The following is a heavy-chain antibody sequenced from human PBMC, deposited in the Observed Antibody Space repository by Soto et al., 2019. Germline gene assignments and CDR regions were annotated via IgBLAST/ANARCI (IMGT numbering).Heavy chain of an antibody. Sequence: SETLSLTCTVSGGSVNSDNFYWSWIRQPPGKGLEWIGYVFHIGNTNYSPSLKSRVTMSIDTSRNQFSLRLSSVTAADTAVYFCARWMRRVLVSRPHLQTFDHWGQGPTVTVS. V-gene: IGHV4-61*01. CDR1: GGSVNSDNFY. CDR3: ARWMRRVLVSRPHLQTFDH. D-gene: IGHD2-8*02. J-gene: IGHJ4*02. CDR2: VFHIGNT.